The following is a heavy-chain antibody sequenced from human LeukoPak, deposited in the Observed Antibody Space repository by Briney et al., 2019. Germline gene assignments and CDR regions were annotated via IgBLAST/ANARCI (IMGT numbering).Heavy chain of an antibody. CDR1: GYTFTSYY. D-gene: IGHD5-24*01. J-gene: IGHJ5*02. V-gene: IGHV1-69*13. CDR2: IIPIFGTA. CDR3: ARGEKMATIKSRFDP. Sequence: GASVKVSCKASGYTFTSYYMHWVRQAPGQGLEWMGGIIPIFGTANYAQKFQGRVTITADESTSTAYMELSSLRSEDTAVYYCARGEKMATIKSRFDPWGQGTLVTVSS.